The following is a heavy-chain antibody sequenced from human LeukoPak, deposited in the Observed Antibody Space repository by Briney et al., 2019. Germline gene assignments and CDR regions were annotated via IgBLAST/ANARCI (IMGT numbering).Heavy chain of an antibody. CDR3: AKGYCSSTSCHQYY. Sequence: GGSLRLSCAASGLSVSHNYMTWVRQAPGKGLQWVSMIRSDTGTDYADSVKGRFTISRDNSKNTLYLQMNSLRAEDTAVYYCAKGYCSSTSCHQYYWGQGTLVTVSS. CDR2: IRSDTGT. CDR1: GLSVSHNY. J-gene: IGHJ4*02. D-gene: IGHD2-2*01. V-gene: IGHV3-53*01.